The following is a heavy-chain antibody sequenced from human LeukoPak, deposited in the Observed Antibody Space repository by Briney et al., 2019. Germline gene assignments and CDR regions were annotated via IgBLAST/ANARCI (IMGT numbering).Heavy chain of an antibody. CDR3: AKGGYDILTGRFDY. CDR1: GFTFDDYA. J-gene: IGHJ4*02. D-gene: IGHD3-9*01. CDR2: ISWDGGST. Sequence: PGGSLRLSCAASGFTFDDYAMHWVRQAPGKGLEWVSLISWDGGSTYYADSVKGRFTISRDNSENSLYLQMNSLRAEDTALYYCAKGGYDILTGRFDYWGQGTLVTVSS. V-gene: IGHV3-43D*04.